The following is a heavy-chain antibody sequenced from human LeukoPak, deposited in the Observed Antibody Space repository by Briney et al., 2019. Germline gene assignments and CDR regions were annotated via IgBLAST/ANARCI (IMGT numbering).Heavy chain of an antibody. D-gene: IGHD3-10*01. CDR1: GYTFTSYW. CDR3: ARLGSSGGDDY. Sequence: ASVKVSCKASGYTFTSYWISWVRQMPGKGLEWMGRIDPSDSYTNYSPSFQGHVTISADKSISTAYLQWSSLKASDTAMYYCARLGSSGGDDYWGQGTLVTVSS. CDR2: IDPSDSYT. V-gene: IGHV5-10-1*01. J-gene: IGHJ4*02.